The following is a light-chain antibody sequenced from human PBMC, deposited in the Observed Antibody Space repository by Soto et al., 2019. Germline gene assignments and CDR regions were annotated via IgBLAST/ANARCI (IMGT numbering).Light chain of an antibody. V-gene: IGKV1-5*03. CDR3: QQYNNYCT. Sequence: DIQMTQSPSTLSASVGDRVTITCRASQSISNWLAWYQQKPGKAPKLLIYKASSLESGVPSRFSGSGSGTEFTLTFSSLQPDDFATYYCQQYNNYCTFGQGTKVEIK. CDR1: QSISNW. J-gene: IGKJ1*01. CDR2: KAS.